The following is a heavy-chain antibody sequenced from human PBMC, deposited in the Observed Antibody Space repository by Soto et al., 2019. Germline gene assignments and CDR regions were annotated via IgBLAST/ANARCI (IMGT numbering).Heavy chain of an antibody. CDR1: GFTFRNFA. Sequence: QVQLVESGGGVVQPGRSLTLSCEASGFTFRNFAFHWVRQSPGKGLEWVAGISYNGRDKSHAGSVKGRCTISRDNSINTLYLQMSSLRPEDTAVYHCVRAGGITLDRGVIRDYHGLDVWGQGTTVTVSS. D-gene: IGHD3-10*01. V-gene: IGHV3-30*04. CDR3: VRAGGITLDRGVIRDYHGLDV. J-gene: IGHJ6*02. CDR2: ISYNGRDK.